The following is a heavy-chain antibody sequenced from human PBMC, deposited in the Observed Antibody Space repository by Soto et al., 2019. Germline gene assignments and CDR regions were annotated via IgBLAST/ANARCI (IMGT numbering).Heavy chain of an antibody. J-gene: IGHJ4*02. CDR2: INHSGST. V-gene: IGHV4-34*01. D-gene: IGHD6-13*01. Sequence: SETLSLTCAVYGGSFSGYYWSWIRQPPGKGLEWIGEINHSGSTNYNPSLKSRVTISVDTSKNQFSLKLSSATAADTAVYYCARGRGYSSSWFDYWGQGTLVTVSS. CDR1: GGSFSGYY. CDR3: ARGRGYSSSWFDY.